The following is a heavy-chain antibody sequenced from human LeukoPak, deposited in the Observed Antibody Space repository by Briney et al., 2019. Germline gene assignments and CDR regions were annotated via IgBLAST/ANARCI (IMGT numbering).Heavy chain of an antibody. V-gene: IGHV5-10-1*01. CDR2: FIPSDSYT. D-gene: IGHD5-12*01. Sequence: GAPLQSSSRGAGSFFTSYWFSWWRQLPGKGLQGMGWFIPSDSYTNYNPSFPGHVTISADKSIRTAYLQWSSLKASDTAMYYCARPTRDIVATICVGTFDIWGQGTMVTVSS. J-gene: IGHJ3*02. CDR3: ARPTRDIVATICVGTFDI. CDR1: GSFFTSYW.